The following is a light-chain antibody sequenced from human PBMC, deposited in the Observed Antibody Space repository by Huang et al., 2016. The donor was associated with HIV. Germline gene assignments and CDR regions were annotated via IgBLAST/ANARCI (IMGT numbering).Light chain of an antibody. CDR2: QAS. CDR1: QSISDS. V-gene: IGKV1-5*03. J-gene: IGKJ4*01. Sequence: DIQMTQSPSTLSASVGDRVTITCRASQSISDSLAWYQQKPGAAPKVLIYQASTLETGGPLMFSGSGFGTEFTLTISSLQPDDFATYYCQQYYTYSALTFGGGTKVENK. CDR3: QQYYTYSALT.